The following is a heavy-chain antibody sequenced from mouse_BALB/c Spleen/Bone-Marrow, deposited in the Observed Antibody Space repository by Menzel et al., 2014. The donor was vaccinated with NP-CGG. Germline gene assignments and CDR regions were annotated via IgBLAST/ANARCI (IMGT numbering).Heavy chain of an antibody. Sequence: EVKVEESGGGLVQPGGSLKLSCAASGFDFSRYWMSWVRQAPGKGPEWIGEINPDSNTINYTPSLKDKFIISRDNAKSTLYLQMSKVRSEDTALYYCARPNGSPYAMDYWGQGTSVTVSS. V-gene: IGHV4-1*02. CDR3: ARPNGSPYAMDY. J-gene: IGHJ4*01. CDR2: INPDSNTI. D-gene: IGHD2-2*01. CDR1: GFDFSRYW.